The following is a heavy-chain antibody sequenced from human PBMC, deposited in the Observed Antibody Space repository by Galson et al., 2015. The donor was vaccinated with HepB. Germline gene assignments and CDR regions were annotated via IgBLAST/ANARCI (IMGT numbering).Heavy chain of an antibody. V-gene: IGHV3-23*01. CDR3: AKDRRRSYLYYYGMDF. D-gene: IGHD3-16*02. CDR2: ISGSGGST. CDR1: GFTFSSYA. Sequence: SLRLSCAASGFTFSSYAMSWVRQAPGKGLEWVSAISGSGGSTYYADSVKGRFTISRDNSKNTLYLQMNSLRAEDTAVYYCAKDRRRSYLYYYGMDFWGQGTTVTVSS. J-gene: IGHJ6*02.